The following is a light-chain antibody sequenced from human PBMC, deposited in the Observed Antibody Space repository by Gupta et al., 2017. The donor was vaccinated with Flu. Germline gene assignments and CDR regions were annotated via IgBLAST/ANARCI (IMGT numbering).Light chain of an antibody. CDR2: EVS. J-gene: IGLJ1*01. CDR1: SSDVGGYNN. Sequence: SSDVGGYNNCSWYQQHPGKAPQLMIYEVSNRPSGVSNRFSCSKPYNNASPTIFWLQAEDEADYYCSSYTSSNPLYVFGTGTKVTVL. V-gene: IGLV2-14*01. CDR3: SSYTSSNPLYV.